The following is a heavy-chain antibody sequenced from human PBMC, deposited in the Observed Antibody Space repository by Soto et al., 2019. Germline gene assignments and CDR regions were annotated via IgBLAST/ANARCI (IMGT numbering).Heavy chain of an antibody. V-gene: IGHV4-34*01. D-gene: IGHD6-13*01. CDR3: ASSGGEGLRFPSGSSWAPDY. CDR2: INHSGST. J-gene: IGHJ4*02. CDR1: GGSFSGYY. Sequence: KASETLSLTCAVYGGSFSGYYWSWIRQPPGKGLEWIGEINHSGSTNYNPSLKSRVTISVDTSKNQFSLKLSSVTAADTAVYYCASSGGEGLRFPSGSSWAPDYWGQGTLVTVSS.